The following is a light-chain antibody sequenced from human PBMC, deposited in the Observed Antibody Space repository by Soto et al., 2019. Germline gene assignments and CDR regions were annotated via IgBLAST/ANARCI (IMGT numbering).Light chain of an antibody. CDR3: QQSYTLFT. CDR1: QSISSY. Sequence: DIQMTQSPSSLSASVGDRVTITCRASQSISSYLNWYQQKPGKAPKLLIYAASSLQSWVPSRFSGSGSGTDFTLTISSLKPEDFATYYCQQSYTLFTFGPGTKVDIK. CDR2: AAS. V-gene: IGKV1-39*01. J-gene: IGKJ3*01.